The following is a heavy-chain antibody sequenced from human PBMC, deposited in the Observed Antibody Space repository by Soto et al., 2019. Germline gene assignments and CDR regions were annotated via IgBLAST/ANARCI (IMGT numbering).Heavy chain of an antibody. D-gene: IGHD5-12*01. J-gene: IGHJ4*02. CDR3: ARDRDGYNYFDY. Sequence: SETLSLTCTVSGDSISSYYWNWIRQPPGKGLEWIGYIYYSGSTNYNPSLKSRVTLSVDTSKHQFSLKVSSVTAADTAVYYCARDRDGYNYFDYWGQGTLVTVSS. CDR2: IYYSGST. V-gene: IGHV4-59*01. CDR1: GDSISSYY.